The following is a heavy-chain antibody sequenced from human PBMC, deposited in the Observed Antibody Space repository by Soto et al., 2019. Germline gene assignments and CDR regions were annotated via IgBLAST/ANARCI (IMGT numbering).Heavy chain of an antibody. Sequence: VQLVESGGGLVQPGGSLRLSCAASGFTFSSYWMSWVRQAPGKGLEWVANIKQDGSEKYYVDSVKGRFTISRDNAKNSLYLQMNSLRAEDTAVYYCARDSLVGATYSDYYYYGMDVWGQGTTVTVSS. CDR1: GFTFSSYW. J-gene: IGHJ6*02. CDR2: IKQDGSEK. D-gene: IGHD1-26*01. V-gene: IGHV3-7*03. CDR3: ARDSLVGATYSDYYYYGMDV.